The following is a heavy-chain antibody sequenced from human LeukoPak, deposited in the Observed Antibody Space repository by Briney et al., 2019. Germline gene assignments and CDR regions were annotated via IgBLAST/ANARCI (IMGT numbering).Heavy chain of an antibody. J-gene: IGHJ3*02. Sequence: GGSLRLSCTTSGFNFRAYWMGWVRQAPGKGLEWVSGISWSSGIIGYADSVKGRFTISRDNAKNSLDLQMESLRAEDTAVYYCAKDTGSPADAITMEDNAFDIWGQGTMVTVSS. CDR1: GFNFRAYW. V-gene: IGHV3-9*01. D-gene: IGHD3-3*01. CDR3: AKDTGSPADAITMEDNAFDI. CDR2: ISWSSGII.